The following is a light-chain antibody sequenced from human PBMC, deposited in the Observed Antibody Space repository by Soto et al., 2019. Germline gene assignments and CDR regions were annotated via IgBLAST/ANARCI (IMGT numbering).Light chain of an antibody. CDR1: QTITNW. V-gene: IGKV1-5*01. Sequence: DIQMTQSPSTLSASVGDRVTITCRSSQTITNWLVWYQQKPGTAPKVLIYHASNLQSGVPSRFSGSGSGTEFTLTISSLQPDDFATYYCQQYNSYSFGQGTKVDIK. CDR3: QQYNSYS. CDR2: HAS. J-gene: IGKJ1*01.